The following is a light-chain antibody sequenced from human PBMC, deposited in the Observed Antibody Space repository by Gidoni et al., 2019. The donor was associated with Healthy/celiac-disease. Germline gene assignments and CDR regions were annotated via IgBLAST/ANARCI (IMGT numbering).Light chain of an antibody. J-gene: IGKJ3*01. CDR3: QQYNSYSRFT. Sequence: IQITQSPSTLSASVGDRVTITCRASQSISSWLAWYQQKPGKAPKLLIYTASSLESGVPSRFSGSGSGTEFTLTISSLQPDDFATYYRQQYNSYSRFTFGPGTKVDIK. CDR1: QSISSW. CDR2: TAS. V-gene: IGKV1-5*03.